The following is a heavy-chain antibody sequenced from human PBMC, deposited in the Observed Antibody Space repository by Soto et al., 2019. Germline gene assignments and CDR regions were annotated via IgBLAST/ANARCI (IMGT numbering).Heavy chain of an antibody. D-gene: IGHD3-9*01. CDR3: ARRYYDILNGYPNSAIMGGTFDY. Sequence: GASVKVSCKASGGTFSSYAISWVRQAPGQGLEWMGGIIPIFGTANYAQRFQGRVTITADESTSTAYMELSSLRSEDTAVYYCARRYYDILNGYPNSAIMGGTFDYWGQGTLVTVYS. V-gene: IGHV1-69*13. CDR2: IIPIFGTA. CDR1: GGTFSSYA. J-gene: IGHJ4*02.